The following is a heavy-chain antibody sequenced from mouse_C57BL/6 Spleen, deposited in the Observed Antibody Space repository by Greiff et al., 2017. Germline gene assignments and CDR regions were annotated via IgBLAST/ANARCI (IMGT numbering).Heavy chain of an antibody. CDR3: TREGAYVDY. CDR1: AYPFPSSW. V-gene: IGHV1-5*01. CDR2: IYPGNSDT. J-gene: IGHJ2*01. Sequence: EVQLQQSGTLLARPGASVKMSCKTSAYPFPSSWMPWVKQRPGQGLEWIGAIYPGNSDTSYTQKFKGKAKLTAVTSASTAYMELSSLTNEDSAVYYCTREGAYVDYGGQGTTLTVSS.